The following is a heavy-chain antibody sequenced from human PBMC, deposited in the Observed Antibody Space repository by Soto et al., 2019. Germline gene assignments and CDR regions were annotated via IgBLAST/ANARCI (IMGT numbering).Heavy chain of an antibody. D-gene: IGHD6-13*01. Sequence: GGSLRLSCAASGFTFNNFAMSWVRQAPGKGLEWVSAIGDSGSGTFYADSVKGRFTISRDNSKSTLYLQMNSLRAEDTAVYYCATERDAAAGFHFDYWGQGTLVTVSS. CDR3: ATERDAAAGFHFDY. CDR2: IGDSGSGT. V-gene: IGHV3-23*01. J-gene: IGHJ4*02. CDR1: GFTFNNFA.